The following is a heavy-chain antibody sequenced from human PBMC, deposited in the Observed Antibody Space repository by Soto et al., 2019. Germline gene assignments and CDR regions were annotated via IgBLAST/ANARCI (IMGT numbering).Heavy chain of an antibody. V-gene: IGHV1-69*13. Sequence: ASVKVSCKASGGTFSSYAISWVRQAPGQGLEWMGGIIPIFGTANYAQKFQGRVTIAADESTSTAYMELSSLRSEDTAVYYCARGRVVTAHFDYWRQGPLVTVSS. CDR3: ARGRVVTAHFDY. CDR1: GGTFSSYA. CDR2: IIPIFGTA. J-gene: IGHJ4*02. D-gene: IGHD2-21*02.